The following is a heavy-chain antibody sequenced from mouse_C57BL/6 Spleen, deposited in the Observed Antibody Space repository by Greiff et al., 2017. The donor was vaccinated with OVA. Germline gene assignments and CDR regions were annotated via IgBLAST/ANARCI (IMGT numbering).Heavy chain of an antibody. CDR3: AKHDYGGGFAY. D-gene: IGHD2-4*01. CDR2: ISNGGGST. Sequence: QLVEPGGGLVQPGRSLKLSCAASGSTFSAYYLYWVRQTPEKSLEWVANISNGGGSTYYPDNVKGRFTISRDNATNTLYLQMSRLKAEDTAMYYCAKHDYGGGFAYWGQGTLVTVSA. V-gene: IGHV5-12*01. J-gene: IGHJ3*01. CDR1: GSTFSAYY.